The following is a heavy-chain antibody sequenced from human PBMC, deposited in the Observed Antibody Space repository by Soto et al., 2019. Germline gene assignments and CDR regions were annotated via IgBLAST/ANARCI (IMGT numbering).Heavy chain of an antibody. CDR2: IYYSGST. J-gene: IGHJ4*02. CDR1: GGSISSYY. V-gene: IGHV4-59*01. Sequence: QVQLQESGPGLVKPSETLSLTCTVSGGSISSYYCSWIRQPPGKGLEWIGHIYYSGSTNYNPSLKXRXTXSXXTSKNQFSLKLSSVTAADTAMYYCARAGAATLSDYWGQGTLVTVSS. D-gene: IGHD2-15*01. CDR3: ARAGAATLSDY.